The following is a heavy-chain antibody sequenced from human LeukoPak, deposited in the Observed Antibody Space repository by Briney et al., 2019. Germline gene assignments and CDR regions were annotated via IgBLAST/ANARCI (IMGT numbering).Heavy chain of an antibody. CDR3: ARPTAMVSYWYFDL. V-gene: IGHV4-39*07. Sequence: MPSETLSLTCTVSGGSISSSSYYWGWIRQPPGKGLEWIGSIYYSGSTYYNPSLKSRVTISVDTSKNQFSLKLSSVTAADTAVYYCARPTAMVSYWYFDLWGRGTLVTVSS. CDR2: IYYSGST. CDR1: GGSISSSSYY. J-gene: IGHJ2*01. D-gene: IGHD5-18*01.